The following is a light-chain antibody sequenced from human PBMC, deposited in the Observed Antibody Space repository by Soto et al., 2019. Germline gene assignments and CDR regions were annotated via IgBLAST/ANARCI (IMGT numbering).Light chain of an antibody. Sequence: QSVVTQEPSLTVSPGGTVTLTCGSSTGPVTTGHYPYWFQHKPGQAPRTVIYDTNKKHSWTPARFSASLLGGKAALTLSGAQPEDEAEYYCLLSYSGARVFGGGTKVTVL. V-gene: IGLV7-46*01. CDR3: LLSYSGARV. CDR2: DTN. J-gene: IGLJ3*02. CDR1: TGPVTTGHY.